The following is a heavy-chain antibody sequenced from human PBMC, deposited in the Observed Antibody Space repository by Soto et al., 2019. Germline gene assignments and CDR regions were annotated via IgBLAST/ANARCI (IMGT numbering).Heavy chain of an antibody. CDR1: GFTFSSYA. V-gene: IGHV3-30-3*01. CDR3: AREEAPDYGDYATDY. Sequence: GGSLRLSCAASGFTFSSYAMHWVRQAPGKGLEWVAVISYDGSNKYYADSVKGRFTISRDNSKNTLYMQMNSLRAEDTAVYYYAREEAPDYGDYATDYWGQGTLVTVSS. CDR2: ISYDGSNK. D-gene: IGHD4-17*01. J-gene: IGHJ4*02.